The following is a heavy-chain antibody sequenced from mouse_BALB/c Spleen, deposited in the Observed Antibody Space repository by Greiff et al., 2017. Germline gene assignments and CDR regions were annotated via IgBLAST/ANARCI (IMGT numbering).Heavy chain of an antibody. CDR3: ARYDYDVAMDY. V-gene: IGHV1-54*01. CDR2: INPGSGGT. D-gene: IGHD2-4*01. J-gene: IGHJ4*01. Sequence: QVQLKESGAELVRPGTSVKVSCKASGYAFTNYLIEWVKQRPGQGLEWIGVINPGSGGTNYNEKFKGKATLTADKSSSTAYMQLSSLTSDDSAVYFCARYDYDVAMDYWGQGTSVTVSS. CDR1: GYAFTNYL.